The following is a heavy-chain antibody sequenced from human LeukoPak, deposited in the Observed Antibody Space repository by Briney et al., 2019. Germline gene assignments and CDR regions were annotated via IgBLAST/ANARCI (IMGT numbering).Heavy chain of an antibody. J-gene: IGHJ4*02. CDR2: IYYSGST. Sequence: PSETLSLTCTVSGGSISSGDYYWSWIRQPTGKGLEWIGYIYYSGSTYYNPSLKSRVTISVDTSKNQFSLRLSSVTAADTAVYYCARHGAAAAIDYFDYWGQGSLVTVSS. CDR1: GGSISSGDYY. D-gene: IGHD6-13*01. CDR3: ARHGAAAAIDYFDY. V-gene: IGHV4-30-4*01.